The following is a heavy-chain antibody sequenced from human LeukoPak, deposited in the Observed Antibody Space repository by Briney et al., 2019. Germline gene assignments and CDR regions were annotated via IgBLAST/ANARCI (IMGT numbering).Heavy chain of an antibody. V-gene: IGHV6-1*01. CDR1: GDSVSSNSAA. CDR3: ARGGRGYCSSSSCYFDY. CDR2: IYYMSKWYN. J-gene: IGHJ4*02. Sequence: SQTLSLTCAISGDSVSSNSAAWNWIRQSPSRGLEWLGRIYYMSKWYNDYAVSVKSRITINPDTSKNQFSLQLNSVTPEDTAVYYCARGGRGYCSSSSCYFDYWGQGTLVTVSS. D-gene: IGHD2-2*01.